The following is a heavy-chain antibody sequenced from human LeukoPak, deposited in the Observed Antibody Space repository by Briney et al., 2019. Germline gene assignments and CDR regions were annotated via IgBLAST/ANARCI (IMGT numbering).Heavy chain of an antibody. CDR3: ARGYCSGGSCYSEHYYYGMDV. Sequence: PSETLSLTCAVYGGSFSGYYWSWIRQPPGKGLEWIGGINHSGSTNYNPSLKSRVTISVDTSKNQFSLRLSSVTAADTAVYYCARGYCSGGSCYSEHYYYGMDVWGKGTTVTVSS. CDR1: GGSFSGYY. CDR2: INHSGST. V-gene: IGHV4-34*01. D-gene: IGHD2-15*01. J-gene: IGHJ6*04.